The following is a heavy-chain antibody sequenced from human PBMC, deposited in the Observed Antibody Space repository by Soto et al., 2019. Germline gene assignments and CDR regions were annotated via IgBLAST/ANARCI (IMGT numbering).Heavy chain of an antibody. CDR1: GYTFTGYY. J-gene: IGHJ6*02. Sequence: QVQLVQSGAEVKKPGASVKVSCKASGYTFTGYYMHWVRQAPGQGLEWMGWINPNSGGTNYAQKFQGRVTMTRDTSISTAYMELSRLRSDDTAVYYCAREITMIVVVIKGGMDVWGQGTTVTVSS. CDR2: INPNSGGT. CDR3: AREITMIVVVIKGGMDV. V-gene: IGHV1-2*02. D-gene: IGHD3-22*01.